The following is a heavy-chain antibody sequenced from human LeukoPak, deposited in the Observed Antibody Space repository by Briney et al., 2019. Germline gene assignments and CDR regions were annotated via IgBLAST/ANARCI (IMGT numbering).Heavy chain of an antibody. CDR3: AKGDTQWLVRYFDL. CDR1: GFTFSSYA. J-gene: IGHJ2*01. Sequence: PGGSLRLSCAASGFTFSSYAMSWVRQAPGKRLEWVSAISGSGGSTYYADSVKGRFTISRDNSKNTLYLQMYSLRAEDTAVYYCAKGDTQWLVRYFDLWGRGTLVTVSS. V-gene: IGHV3-23*01. D-gene: IGHD6-19*01. CDR2: ISGSGGST.